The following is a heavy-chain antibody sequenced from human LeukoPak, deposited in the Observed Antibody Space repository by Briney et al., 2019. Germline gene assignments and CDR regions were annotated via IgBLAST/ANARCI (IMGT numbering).Heavy chain of an antibody. CDR1: GFTVSSNY. D-gene: IGHD5-12*01. CDR3: ASQGVVTTLYYFDY. Sequence: PGGSLRLSCAASGFTVSSNYMSWVRQAPGKGLEWVSVLFKGGNTYYADSVKGRFTISRDNSKNTLYLQMNSLRAEDTAVYYCASQGVVTTLYYFDYWGQGTLVTVSS. V-gene: IGHV3-53*01. CDR2: LFKGGNT. J-gene: IGHJ4*02.